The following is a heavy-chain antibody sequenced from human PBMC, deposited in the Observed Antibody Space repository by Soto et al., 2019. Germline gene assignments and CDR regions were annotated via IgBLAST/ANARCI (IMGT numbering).Heavy chain of an antibody. J-gene: IGHJ4*02. CDR2: IYPGDSDT. Sequence: PGESLKISCKGSGYSFTSYWIGWVRQMPGKGLEWMGIIYPGDSDTRYSPSFQGQVTISADKSISTAYLQWSSLKASDTAMYYCAITDYDSSGYYFAYFDYWGQGTLVTVSS. CDR3: AITDYDSSGYYFAYFDY. CDR1: GYSFTSYW. V-gene: IGHV5-51*01. D-gene: IGHD3-22*01.